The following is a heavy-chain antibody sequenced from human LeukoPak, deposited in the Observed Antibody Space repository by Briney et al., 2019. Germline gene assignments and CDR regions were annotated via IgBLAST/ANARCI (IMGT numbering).Heavy chain of an antibody. V-gene: IGHV3-53*01. Sequence: GGSLRLSCAASGFTVSSNYMSWVRQAPGKGLEWVSVIYSGGSTYYADSVKGRFTISRDNSKNTLYLQMNSLRAEDTAVYYCARGYYDSFRAFDIWGQGTTVTVSS. CDR1: GFTVSSNY. J-gene: IGHJ3*02. CDR3: ARGYYDSFRAFDI. CDR2: IYSGGST. D-gene: IGHD3-22*01.